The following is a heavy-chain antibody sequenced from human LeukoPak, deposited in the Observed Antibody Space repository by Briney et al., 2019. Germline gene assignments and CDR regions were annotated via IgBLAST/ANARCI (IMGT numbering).Heavy chain of an antibody. J-gene: IGHJ6*03. Sequence: GASVKVSCKASGGTFSSYAISWVRQAPGQGLEWMGGIIPIFGTANYAQKFQGRVTITADKSTSTAYMELSSLRSEDTAVYYCARMGYDWDFWSGHDAYYYYMDVWGKGTTVTVSS. D-gene: IGHD3-3*01. CDR2: IIPIFGTA. CDR1: GGTFSSYA. CDR3: ARMGYDWDFWSGHDAYYYYMDV. V-gene: IGHV1-69*06.